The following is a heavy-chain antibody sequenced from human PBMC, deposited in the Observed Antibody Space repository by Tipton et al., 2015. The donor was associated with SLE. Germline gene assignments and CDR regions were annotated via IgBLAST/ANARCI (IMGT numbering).Heavy chain of an antibody. D-gene: IGHD3-16*01. CDR3: ARDSGTYAEN. CDR2: ISPYNGKT. CDR1: GYTFTNYG. J-gene: IGHJ4*02. Sequence: QSGAEVKKPGASVKVSCKASGYTFTNYGITWVRQAPGQGLEWMGWISPYNGKTTYAQNLQGRVTMTTDASTSTAYMELRSLGSDDTAVYYCARDSGTYAENWGQGTLVTVSS. V-gene: IGHV1-18*01.